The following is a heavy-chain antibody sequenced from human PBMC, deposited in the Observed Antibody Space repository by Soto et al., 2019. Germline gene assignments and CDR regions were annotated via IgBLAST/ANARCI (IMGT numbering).Heavy chain of an antibody. CDR2: IKGEADGVTT. D-gene: IGHD3-22*01. CDR3: PTGLSNGYYNFDY. CDR1: GFTFSNAW. Sequence: HLVESGGGLVQPGGSLRLSCAASGFTFSNAWMSWVRQAPGKGLEWVGRIKGEADGVTTDYAAPVKGRITISRDHSKDTLYQHMNSLKTEDTAVYYCPTGLSNGYYNFDYWGQGTPVTVSS. V-gene: IGHV3-15*01. J-gene: IGHJ4*02.